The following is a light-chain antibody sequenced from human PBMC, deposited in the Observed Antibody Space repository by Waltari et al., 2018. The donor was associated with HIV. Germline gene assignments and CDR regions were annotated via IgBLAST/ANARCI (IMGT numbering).Light chain of an antibody. CDR1: SSDVGVYDY. CDR3: SSDTTSSTLVV. J-gene: IGLJ3*02. CDR2: EVS. Sequence: QSALTQPASVSGSPGQSITISCPGTSSDVGVYDYVSWSQQHPGKAPKLMIFEVSYRPSGVSSRCSGSKSGNTASLTISGLRAEDEADYYCSSDTTSSTLVVFGGGTRLTVL. V-gene: IGLV2-14*01.